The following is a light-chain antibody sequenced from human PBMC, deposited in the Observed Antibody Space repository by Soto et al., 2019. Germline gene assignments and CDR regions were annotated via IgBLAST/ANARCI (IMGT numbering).Light chain of an antibody. Sequence: QTVVTQEPSLTVSPGGTVTLTCASSTGAVTSGYYPNWFQQKPGQAPTSLIYSTTNRHSWTPARFSGSLLGGKAALTLSGVQPEDEAEYYCLLYYDGARVFGEGTQLTVL. CDR3: LLYYDGARV. V-gene: IGLV7-43*01. J-gene: IGLJ2*01. CDR1: TGAVTSGYY. CDR2: STT.